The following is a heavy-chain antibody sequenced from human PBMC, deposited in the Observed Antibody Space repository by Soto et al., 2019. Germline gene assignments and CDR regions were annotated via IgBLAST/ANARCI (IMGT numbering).Heavy chain of an antibody. J-gene: IGHJ1*01. D-gene: IGHD2-15*01. Sequence: ASVKVSCQASGYTFTSYGISWVRQAPGQGLEWMGWISAYNGNTNYAQKLQGRVTMTTDTSTSTAYMELRSLRSDDTAVYYCARDCSGGSCLDAEYFQHWGQGTLVTVSS. CDR1: GYTFTSYG. CDR2: ISAYNGNT. CDR3: ARDCSGGSCLDAEYFQH. V-gene: IGHV1-18*01.